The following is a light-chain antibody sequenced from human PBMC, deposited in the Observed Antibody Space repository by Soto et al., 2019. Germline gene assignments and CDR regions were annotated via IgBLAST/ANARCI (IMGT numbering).Light chain of an antibody. J-gene: IGLJ2*01. Sequence: QSVLTQPRSVSGSPGQSVTISCTGSGSDVGGYNYVSWYQQHPDKAPKLMIYDVNKRPSGVPDRFSGSKSGNTASLTISGLQAEDDADYYCCSYAGTYSVVFGGGTKLTVL. CDR1: GSDVGGYNY. CDR3: CSYAGTYSVV. CDR2: DVN. V-gene: IGLV2-11*01.